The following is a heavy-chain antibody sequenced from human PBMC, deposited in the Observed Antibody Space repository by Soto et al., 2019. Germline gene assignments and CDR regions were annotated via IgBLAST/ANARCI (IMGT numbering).Heavy chain of an antibody. J-gene: IGHJ4*02. Sequence: QIQLVQSGGEVKKPGASVKVSCKASGYTFTNYGISWVRQAPGQGLEWMGWISGYNGNTNYAQKVQDRLTLTTDPSTSTAYMELGSLRSDDSAMYFCDRDGHNSGGYFLHWGQGTLVTVSS. CDR1: GYTFTNYG. CDR2: ISGYNGNT. V-gene: IGHV1-18*01. CDR3: DRDGHNSGGYFLH. D-gene: IGHD6-25*01.